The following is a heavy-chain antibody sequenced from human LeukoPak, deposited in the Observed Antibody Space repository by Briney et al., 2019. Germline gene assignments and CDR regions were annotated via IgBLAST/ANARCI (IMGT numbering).Heavy chain of an antibody. CDR1: GGSFSGYY. Sequence: PSETLSLTCAVYGGSFSGYYWSWIRQPPGKGLEWIGEINHSGSTKYNPSLKSRVTILVDTSKNQFSLKLSSVTAADTAVYYCARNDSVAGTAFDYWGQGTLVTVSS. V-gene: IGHV4-34*01. CDR2: INHSGST. J-gene: IGHJ4*02. CDR3: ARNDSVAGTAFDY. D-gene: IGHD6-19*01.